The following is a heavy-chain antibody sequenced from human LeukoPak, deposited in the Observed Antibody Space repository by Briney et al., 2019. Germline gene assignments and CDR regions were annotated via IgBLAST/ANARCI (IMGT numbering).Heavy chain of an antibody. CDR2: INHSGST. D-gene: IGHD3-22*01. V-gene: IGHV4-34*01. CDR3: ARSGYYDSSGYYTPDY. J-gene: IGHJ4*02. CDR1: GGSFSGYY. Sequence: SETLSLTCAVYGGSFSGYYWSWLRQPPGKGLEWIGEINHSGSTNYNPSLKSRVTISVDTSKNQFSLKLSSVTAADTAVYYCARSGYYDSSGYYTPDYWGQGTLVTVSS.